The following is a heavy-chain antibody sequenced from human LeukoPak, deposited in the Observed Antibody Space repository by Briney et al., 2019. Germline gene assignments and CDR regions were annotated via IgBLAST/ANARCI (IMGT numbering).Heavy chain of an antibody. D-gene: IGHD3-22*01. V-gene: IGHV1-69*01. CDR3: ASSVPLGTMIVVDLIFDY. CDR1: GGTFSSYA. J-gene: IGHJ4*02. Sequence: SVKVSCKASGGTFSSYAISWVRQAPGQGLEWMGGIIPIFGTANYAQKFQGRVTITADESTSTAYMELSSLRSEDTAVYYCASSVPLGTMIVVDLIFDYWGQGTLVTVSS. CDR2: IIPIFGTA.